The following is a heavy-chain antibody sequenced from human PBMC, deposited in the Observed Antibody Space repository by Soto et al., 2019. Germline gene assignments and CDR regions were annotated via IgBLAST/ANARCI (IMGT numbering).Heavy chain of an antibody. D-gene: IGHD3-9*01. CDR1: GGPISSGGYY. J-gene: IGHJ6*02. V-gene: IGHV4-31*03. CDR2: IYYSGST. Sequence: SETLSLTCTVSGGPISSGGYYWSWIRQHPGKGLEWIGYIYYSGSTYYNPSLKSRVTISVDTSKNQFSLKLSSVTAADTAVYYCAGDRHYDILTGYLDYYGMDVWGQGTTVTVSS. CDR3: AGDRHYDILTGYLDYYGMDV.